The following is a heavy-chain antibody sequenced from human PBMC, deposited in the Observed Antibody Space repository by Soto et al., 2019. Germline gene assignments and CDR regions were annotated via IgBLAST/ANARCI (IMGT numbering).Heavy chain of an antibody. J-gene: IGHJ4*02. Sequence: EVQLVQSGAEVKEPGESLRISCKGSGYSFTSYWISWVRQMPGKGLEWMGRIDPSDSYTKYWPSFQGHGTISADKSTRTAYLPWSSLKASDTAMYYCARSWYYYGSGGLDYWGQGTLVTVSS. CDR1: GYSFTSYW. D-gene: IGHD3-10*01. CDR3: ARSWYYYGSGGLDY. V-gene: IGHV5-10-1*03. CDR2: IDPSDSYT.